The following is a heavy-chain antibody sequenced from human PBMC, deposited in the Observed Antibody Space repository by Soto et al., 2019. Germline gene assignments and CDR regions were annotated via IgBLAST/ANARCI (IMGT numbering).Heavy chain of an antibody. V-gene: IGHV1-18*01. CDR2: ISAYNGNT. CDR3: ARGRFIAVAVTGGGLYYGMDV. D-gene: IGHD6-19*01. CDR1: GYTFTSYG. J-gene: IGHJ6*02. Sequence: GASVKVSCKASGYTFTSYGISWVRQAPGQGLEWMGWISAYNGNTSYAQKLQGRVTMTTDTSTSTAYMELRSLRSDDTAVYYCARGRFIAVAVTGGGLYYGMDVWGQGTTVTVSS.